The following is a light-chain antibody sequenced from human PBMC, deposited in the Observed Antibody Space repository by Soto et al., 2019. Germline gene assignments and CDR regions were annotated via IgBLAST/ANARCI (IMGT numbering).Light chain of an antibody. J-gene: IGKJ1*01. CDR3: QHYAGSPWT. Sequence: EIVLTQSPGTLSLSPGERATLSCRASQSVSKYLAWYQQKPGQAPRVLIYGASSRAPGIPDRFSGSGFGTHFTLTNSRLEPEDFAVYYCQHYAGSPWTFGQGTKVEIK. CDR2: GAS. CDR1: QSVSKY. V-gene: IGKV3-20*01.